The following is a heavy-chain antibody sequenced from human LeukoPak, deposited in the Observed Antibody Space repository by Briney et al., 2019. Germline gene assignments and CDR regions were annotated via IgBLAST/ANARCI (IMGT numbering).Heavy chain of an antibody. D-gene: IGHD5-24*01. CDR2: IYSGGST. CDR3: AREHRVGRWPKRDYYYGMDV. Sequence: PGGSLRLSCVVSGFTVSNNYMSWVRQAPRKGLEWVSLIYSGGSTYYADSVKGRFTISRDNSKNTLYLQMNSLRAEDTAVYYCAREHRVGRWPKRDYYYGMDVWGQGTTVTVSS. J-gene: IGHJ6*02. CDR1: GFTVSNNY. V-gene: IGHV3-53*01.